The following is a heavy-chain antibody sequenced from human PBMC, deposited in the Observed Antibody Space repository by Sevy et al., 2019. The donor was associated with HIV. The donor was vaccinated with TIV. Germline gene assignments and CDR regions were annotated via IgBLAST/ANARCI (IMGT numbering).Heavy chain of an antibody. CDR2: VYYNGAT. Sequence: SETLSLTCTVSGGSLSRYYWSWIRQSPGKGLEWIGYVYYNGATNYNPSLKSRLSLALDRSNNQLSLSLGSVTAADTAVYYCARELGAVWTGRYHQYPYSMDVWGHGTTVTVSS. V-gene: IGHV4-59*01. J-gene: IGHJ6*02. CDR1: GGSLSRYY. D-gene: IGHD3-16*01. CDR3: ARELGAVWTGRYHQYPYSMDV.